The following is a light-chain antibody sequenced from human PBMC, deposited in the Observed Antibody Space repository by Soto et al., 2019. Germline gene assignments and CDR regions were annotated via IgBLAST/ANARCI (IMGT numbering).Light chain of an antibody. CDR1: QSVLYRSNNKNY. V-gene: IGKV4-1*01. CDR2: WAS. Sequence: DIVMTQSPDSLAVSLGERATITCQSSQSVLYRSNNKNYLAWYQQRPGQPPKLLIYWASIRESGVPDRFSGSGSGTDFTLTISSLQAEDVAVYYCQQYYTTPPWTFGQGTKVDIK. J-gene: IGKJ1*01. CDR3: QQYYTTPPWT.